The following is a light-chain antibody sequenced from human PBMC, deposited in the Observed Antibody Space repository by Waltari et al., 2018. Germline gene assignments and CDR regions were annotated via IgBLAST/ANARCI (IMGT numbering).Light chain of an antibody. J-gene: IGKJ1*01. V-gene: IGKV1-5*03. CDR2: KAS. CDR1: QSIGSS. CDR3: QQYKTYPET. Sequence: DIQMTQSPSTLSASVGDKVTITCRASQSIGSSLAWYQQKPGKAPKLLIYKASSLESGVPSRFSGSGSATVFTLTISSLQPADFATYYCQQYKTYPETFGQGTKVDIK.